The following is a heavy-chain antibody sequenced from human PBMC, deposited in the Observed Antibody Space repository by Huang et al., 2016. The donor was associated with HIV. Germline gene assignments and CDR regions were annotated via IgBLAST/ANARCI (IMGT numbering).Heavy chain of an antibody. CDR3: AKDWGYDFGAFDF. Sequence: EVQLVESGGGLVRPGRSLRLSCAASGFTFDDYDMHWVWQTPGKGLEWVSGINWKSVNIAYADSVRGRFTSSRDNAKNSLHLQMNSLRPEDTALYYCAKDWGYDFGAFDFWGRGTMVTVSS. CDR1: GFTFDDYD. V-gene: IGHV3-9*01. D-gene: IGHD3-16*01. J-gene: IGHJ3*01. CDR2: INWKSVNI.